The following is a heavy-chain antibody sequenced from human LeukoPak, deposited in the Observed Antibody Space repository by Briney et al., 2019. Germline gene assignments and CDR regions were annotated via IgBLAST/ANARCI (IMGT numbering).Heavy chain of an antibody. CDR2: INEDGSST. D-gene: IGHD3-10*01. V-gene: IGHV3-74*01. Sequence: GGSLRLSCAASGFTFSSYAMSWVRQGPGKGLVWVSRINEDGSSTSYAESVRGRFTISRDNAKNTLYLQMNSLRAEDTAVYYCTRDTFGARDSWGQGTLVTVSS. CDR1: GFTFSSYA. J-gene: IGHJ4*02. CDR3: TRDTFGARDS.